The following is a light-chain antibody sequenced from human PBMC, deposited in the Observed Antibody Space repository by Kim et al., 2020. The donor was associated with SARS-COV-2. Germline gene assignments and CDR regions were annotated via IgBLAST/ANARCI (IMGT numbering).Light chain of an antibody. CDR2: GAS. Sequence: SPGERATLSCRASQSVSSSYLAWYQQKPGQAPRLLIYGASSRATGIPDRFSGSGSGTDFTLTISRLEPEDFAVYYCQQYGSSPFTFGPGTKLDIK. V-gene: IGKV3-20*01. J-gene: IGKJ3*01. CDR3: QQYGSSPFT. CDR1: QSVSSSY.